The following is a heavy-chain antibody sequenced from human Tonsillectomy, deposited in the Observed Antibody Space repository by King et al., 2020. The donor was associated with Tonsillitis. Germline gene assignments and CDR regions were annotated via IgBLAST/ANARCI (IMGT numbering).Heavy chain of an antibody. Sequence: VQLVESGGGLVQPGGSLRLSCAASGFTFSSYWMHWVHQAPGKGLVWVSRINSDGSSTSYADSVKGRFTISRDNAKNTLYLQMNSLRAEDTAVYYCARGFESSGYYYFDYWGQGTLVTVSS. CDR1: GFTFSSYW. D-gene: IGHD3-22*01. J-gene: IGHJ4*02. CDR2: INSDGSST. V-gene: IGHV3-74*01. CDR3: ARGFESSGYYYFDY.